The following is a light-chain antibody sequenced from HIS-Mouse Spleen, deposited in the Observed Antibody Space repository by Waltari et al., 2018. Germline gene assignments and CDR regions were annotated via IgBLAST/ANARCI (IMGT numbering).Light chain of an antibody. CDR3: QVWDSSSDHPV. V-gene: IGLV3-21*02. CDR1: NIGSKS. CDR2: DDS. Sequence: SYVLTQPPSVSVAPGQTARITCGGNNIGSKSVHWYQQKPGQAPVLVVYDDSDRPSWIPERFSGSNSGNTATLTISRVEAGDEADYYCQVWDSSSDHPVFGGGTKLTVL. J-gene: IGLJ2*01.